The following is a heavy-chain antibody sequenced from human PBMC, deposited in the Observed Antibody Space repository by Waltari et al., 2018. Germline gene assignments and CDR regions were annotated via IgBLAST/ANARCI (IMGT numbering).Heavy chain of an antibody. CDR3: AGIYYELFTGYFIGLNATDV. J-gene: IGHJ6*02. CDR2: TSVHNGNT. Sequence: QAQLVQSGVEVKKPGASVKVSCKASGYTFTRFGINWVRQAPGQGLEWMGWTSVHNGNTSCSHKVQGRFTLTTDTTTSTAYIELMNLSFDVTAKDYSAGIYYELFTGYFIGLNATDVWGQGTTVTVSS. V-gene: IGHV1-18*01. D-gene: IGHD3-9*01. CDR1: GYTFTRFG.